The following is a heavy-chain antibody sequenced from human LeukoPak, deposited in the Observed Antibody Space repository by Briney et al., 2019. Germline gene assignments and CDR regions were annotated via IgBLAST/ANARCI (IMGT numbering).Heavy chain of an antibody. V-gene: IGHV1-8*03. CDR2: INPNSGNT. CDR3: ARADSPGASYHY. J-gene: IGHJ4*02. CDR1: GYTFTGYD. D-gene: IGHD1-26*01. Sequence: ASVKVSCKASGYTFTGYDINWVRQATGQGLEWVGWINPNSGNTVYAQKFRGRVTITRSTSISTAYMELSSLRSQGTAVYYCARADSPGASYHYWGQGTLVTVSS.